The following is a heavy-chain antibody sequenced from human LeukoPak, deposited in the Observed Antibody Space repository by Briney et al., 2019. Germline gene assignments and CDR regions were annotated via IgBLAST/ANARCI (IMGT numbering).Heavy chain of an antibody. V-gene: IGHV3-30*02. CDR2: IRYDGSNK. CDR3: AKVYYYDSSGSGNDAFDI. J-gene: IGHJ3*02. CDR1: GFMFSSYG. Sequence: GGTLRLSCAASGFMFSSYGMHWVRQAPGKGLEWVAFIRYDGSNKYYADSVKGRFTISRDNSKNTLYLQMNSLRAEDTAVYYCAKVYYYDSSGSGNDAFDIWGQGTMVTVSS. D-gene: IGHD3-22*01.